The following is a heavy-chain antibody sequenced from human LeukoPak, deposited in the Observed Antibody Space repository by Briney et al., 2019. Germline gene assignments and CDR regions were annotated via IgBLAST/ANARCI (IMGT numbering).Heavy chain of an antibody. D-gene: IGHD5-24*01. CDR3: ARPRRDGYNYDLDF. CDR1: GFTFSSYA. J-gene: IGHJ4*02. V-gene: IGHV3-30-3*01. Sequence: GGSLRLSCAASGFTFSSYAMHWVRQAPGKGLEWVAVISYDGSNKYYADSVKGRFTISRDNSKNTLYLQMNSLRAEVTAVYYCARPRRDGYNYDLDFWGQGTLVTVSS. CDR2: ISYDGSNK.